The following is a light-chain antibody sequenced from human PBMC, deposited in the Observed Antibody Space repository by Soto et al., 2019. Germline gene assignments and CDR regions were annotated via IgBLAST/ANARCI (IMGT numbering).Light chain of an antibody. CDR1: SSDVGGYHY. V-gene: IGLV2-14*01. Sequence: QSVLTQPASVSGSPGQSITISCTGTSSDVGGYHYVSWYQLLPGKAPKLILFEVNIRPSGVSYRFSGSKSGNTASLTISGLQAEDEADYFCSSYTSSSTYVFGTGTKVTVL. J-gene: IGLJ1*01. CDR3: SSYTSSSTYV. CDR2: EVN.